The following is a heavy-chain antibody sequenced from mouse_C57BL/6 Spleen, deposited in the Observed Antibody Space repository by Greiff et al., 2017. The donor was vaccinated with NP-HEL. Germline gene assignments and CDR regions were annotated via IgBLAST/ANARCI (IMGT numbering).Heavy chain of an antibody. J-gene: IGHJ4*01. Sequence: EVQLVESGGGLVKPGGSLKLSCAASGFTFSDSGMHWVRQAPEKGLEWVAYISSGSSTNYYADTVKGRFTISRDNAKNTLFLQKTSLRSEDTAMYYCAMRRNYYGSSYYAMDYWGQGTSVTVSS. V-gene: IGHV5-17*01. D-gene: IGHD1-1*01. CDR3: AMRRNYYGSSYYAMDY. CDR2: ISSGSSTN. CDR1: GFTFSDSG.